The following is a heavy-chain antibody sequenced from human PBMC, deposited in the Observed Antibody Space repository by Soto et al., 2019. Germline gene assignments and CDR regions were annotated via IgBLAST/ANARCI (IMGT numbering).Heavy chain of an antibody. D-gene: IGHD5-12*01. CDR1: GYTFTSYA. J-gene: IGHJ4*02. V-gene: IGHV1-3*01. Sequence: ASVKVSCKASGYTFTSYAMHWVRQAPGQRLEWMGWINAGNGNTKYSQKFQGRVTITRDTSASTAYMELSSLRSEDTAVYYCGRELGYSGYGAPGYWGQGTLVTVSS. CDR3: GRELGYSGYGAPGY. CDR2: INAGNGNT.